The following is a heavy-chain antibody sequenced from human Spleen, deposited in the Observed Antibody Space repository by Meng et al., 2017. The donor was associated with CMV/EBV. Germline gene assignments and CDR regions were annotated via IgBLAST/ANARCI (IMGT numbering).Heavy chain of an antibody. D-gene: IGHD3-16*01. Sequence: GGSLRLSCAASGFTFSSHEMIWVRQAPGKGLEWVSYISSSGSSIYYADSVKGRFTISRDNPKNSLYLQMNSLRAEDTAVYYCAREWSGGSFDYWGQGTLVTVSS. CDR3: AREWSGGSFDY. CDR1: GFTFSSHE. CDR2: ISSSGSSI. J-gene: IGHJ4*02. V-gene: IGHV3-48*03.